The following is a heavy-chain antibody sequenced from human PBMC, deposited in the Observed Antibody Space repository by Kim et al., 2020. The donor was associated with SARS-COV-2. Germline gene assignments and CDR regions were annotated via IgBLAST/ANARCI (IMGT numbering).Heavy chain of an antibody. D-gene: IGHD1-26*01. V-gene: IGHV4-59*01. CDR2: IYYSGST. CDR3: ARVANLLHYYYGMDV. CDR1: GGSISSYY. J-gene: IGHJ6*02. Sequence: SETLSLTCTVSGGSISSYYWSWIRQPPGKGLEWIGYIYYSGSTNYNPSLKSRVTISVDTSKNQFSLKLSSVTAADTAVYYCARVANLLHYYYGMDVWGQGTTVTVSS.